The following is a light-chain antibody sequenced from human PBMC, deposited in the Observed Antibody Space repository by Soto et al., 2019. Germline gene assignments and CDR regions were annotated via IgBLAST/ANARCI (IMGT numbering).Light chain of an antibody. J-gene: IGKJ1*01. CDR2: DSS. Sequence: EVVLTQSPATLSVSPGDRATLSCRASQSVSRNLAWYQQKPGQAPRLLIYDSSKRPTGIPARFSGSGSGTDFTLTITSLEPEDFAVYYCQQRARWPWTFGQGTKVEIK. V-gene: IGKV3-11*01. CDR1: QSVSRN. CDR3: QQRARWPWT.